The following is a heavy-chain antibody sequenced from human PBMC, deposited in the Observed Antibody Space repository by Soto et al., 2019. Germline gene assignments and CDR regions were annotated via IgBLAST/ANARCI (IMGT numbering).Heavy chain of an antibody. Sequence: GGSLRLSCAASGFTFSSYAMSWVRQAPGKGLEWVSAISGSGGSTYYADSVKGRFTISRDNSKNTLYLQMNSLRAEDTAVYYCAKAPSSSSWDYYYGMDVWGQGTTVTVSS. D-gene: IGHD6-6*01. CDR3: AKAPSSSSWDYYYGMDV. CDR1: GFTFSSYA. CDR2: ISGSGGST. V-gene: IGHV3-23*01. J-gene: IGHJ6*02.